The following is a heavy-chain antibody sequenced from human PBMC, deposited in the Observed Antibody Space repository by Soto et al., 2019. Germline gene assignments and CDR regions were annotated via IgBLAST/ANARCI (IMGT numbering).Heavy chain of an antibody. CDR2: MNPNSGNT. V-gene: IGHV1-8*01. CDR3: ARTLTTGTDYYGMEV. J-gene: IGHJ6*02. Sequence: ASVXVSCKASWYTFTSYDINCGRQATGQGLEGMGWMNPNSGNTGYAQKFQGRVTMTRNTSISTAYMELSSLRSEDTAVYYCARTLTTGTDYYGMEVSGQGTTVNVSS. D-gene: IGHD1-1*01. CDR1: WYTFTSYD.